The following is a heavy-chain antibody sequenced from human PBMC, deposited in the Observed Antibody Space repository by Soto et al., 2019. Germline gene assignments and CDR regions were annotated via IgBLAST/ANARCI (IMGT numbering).Heavy chain of an antibody. J-gene: IGHJ4*02. V-gene: IGHV4-31*03. CDR3: ARSPAADRYSSSSVDY. Sequence: PSETLSLTCTDSGGSISSGGYYWSWIRQDPGKGLEWIGYIYYSGSTYYNPSLKSRVTISVDTSKNQFSLKLSSVTAADTAVYYCARSPAADRYSSSSVDYWGQGTLVTVSS. CDR1: GGSISSGGYY. CDR2: IYYSGST. D-gene: IGHD6-6*01.